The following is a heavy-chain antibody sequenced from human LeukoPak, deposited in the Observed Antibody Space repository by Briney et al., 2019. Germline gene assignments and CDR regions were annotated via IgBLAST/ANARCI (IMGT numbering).Heavy chain of an antibody. CDR3: ARTSRSVLMVYAIPSYYYGMDV. CDR1: GYTFTSYD. J-gene: IGHJ6*02. CDR2: MNPNSGAT. V-gene: IGHV1-8*01. D-gene: IGHD2-8*01. Sequence: ASVKVSCKASGYTFTSYDLNWLRQAPGQGPEWMGWMNPNSGATGYAQKFQGRVTMTRSASINTAYMELTNLRSEDTAVYYCARTSRSVLMVYAIPSYYYGMDVWGQGTTVTVSS.